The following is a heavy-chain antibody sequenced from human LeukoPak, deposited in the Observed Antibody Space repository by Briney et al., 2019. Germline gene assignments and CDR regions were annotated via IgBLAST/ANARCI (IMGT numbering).Heavy chain of an antibody. J-gene: IGHJ4*02. CDR1: GFTFSSYD. V-gene: IGHV3-13*04. CDR3: SRVGSSGWPNYFDS. Sequence: GGSLRLSCAASGFTFSSYDMHWVRQATGKGLEWVSVIGTSGDTYYAGSVKGRFTISRENAKNSLYLQVNSLTAGDTAVYFCSRVGSSGWPNYFDSWGQGTLVTVSS. CDR2: IGTSGDT. D-gene: IGHD6-19*01.